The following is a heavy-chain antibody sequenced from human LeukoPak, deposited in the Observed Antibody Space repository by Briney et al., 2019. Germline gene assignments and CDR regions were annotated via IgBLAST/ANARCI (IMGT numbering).Heavy chain of an antibody. Sequence: SETLSLTCTVSGVSISSYYWSWVRQPPGKGLEWIGYIYYSGTTDYNPSLKSRATISVDTSKNQFSLKLSSLTAADTAVYFCARGGQLAYSFDIWGQRTMVTVSS. J-gene: IGHJ3*02. D-gene: IGHD6-13*01. V-gene: IGHV4-59*01. CDR3: ARGGQLAYSFDI. CDR2: IYYSGTT. CDR1: GVSISSYY.